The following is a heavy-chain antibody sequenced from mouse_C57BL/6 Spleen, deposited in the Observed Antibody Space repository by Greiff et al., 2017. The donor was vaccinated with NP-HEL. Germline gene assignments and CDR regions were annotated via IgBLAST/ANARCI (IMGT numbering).Heavy chain of an antibody. CDR2: IDPSDSET. CDR1: GYTFTSYW. D-gene: IGHD1-1*01. V-gene: IGHV1-52*01. J-gene: IGHJ2*01. CDR3: ARGAYGSSPFFED. Sequence: QVQLNQPGAELVRPGSSVKLSCKASGYTFTSYWMHWVKQRPIQGLEWIGNIDPSDSETHYNQKFKDKATLTVDKSSSTAYMQLSSLTSEDSAVYYCARGAYGSSPFFEDWGQGTTLTVSS.